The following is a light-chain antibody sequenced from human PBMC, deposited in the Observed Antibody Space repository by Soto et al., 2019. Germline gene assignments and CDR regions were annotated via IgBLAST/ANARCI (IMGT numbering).Light chain of an antibody. J-gene: IGLJ2*01. V-gene: IGLV2-14*01. CDR2: DVS. Sequence: QSALTQPASVSGSPGQSITISCTGTSSDVGGYNYVSWYQQHPGKAPKLMIYDVSNRPSGVSNRFSGSKSGNTASLTISGLQAEDEADYYCSSYTSSSPVVFGGGTKLNRP. CDR1: SSDVGGYNY. CDR3: SSYTSSSPVV.